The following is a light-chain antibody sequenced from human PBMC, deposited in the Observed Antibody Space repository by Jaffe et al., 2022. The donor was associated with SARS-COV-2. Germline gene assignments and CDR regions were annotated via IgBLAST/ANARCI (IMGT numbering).Light chain of an antibody. V-gene: IGKV3-15*01. CDR1: QSVSGS. J-gene: IGKJ1*01. Sequence: EIQMTQSPATLSVSPGETATLSCRASQSVSGSLAWYQQKPGQSPRLLIYGSSTRATGIPARFSGSGSGTEFTLTISSLQSEDFAVYYCQQYNNWPETFGQGTKVDIK. CDR2: GSS. CDR3: QQYNNWPET.